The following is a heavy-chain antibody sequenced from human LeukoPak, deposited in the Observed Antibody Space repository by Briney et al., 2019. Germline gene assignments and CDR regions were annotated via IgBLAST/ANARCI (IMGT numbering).Heavy chain of an antibody. V-gene: IGHV3-23*01. CDR1: GFTLTSYA. D-gene: IGHD6-6*01. J-gene: IGHJ4*02. CDR2: ISASGGTT. Sequence: GGSLRLSCAASGFTLTSYAMSWVRQAPGKGLEWVSAISASGGTTLYADSVKGRFTISRDSSKNTLHVQMNSLRAEDTAVYYCAKVSSSALDYWGQGTLVAVSS. CDR3: AKVSSSALDY.